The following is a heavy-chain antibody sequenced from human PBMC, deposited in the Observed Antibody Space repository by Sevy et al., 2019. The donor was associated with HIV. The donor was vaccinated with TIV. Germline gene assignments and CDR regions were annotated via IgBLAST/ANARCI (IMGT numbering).Heavy chain of an antibody. Sequence: GGSLRLSCAASGFSFSSYGMHWVRQAPGKGLEWVALIWFNGSNSYYADSVKGRFTISRDTSKNTVYLQMNSLRAEDTADDYCARDHEFYDYGDYGPTFFPDYWGQGNLVTVSS. CDR2: IWFNGSNS. CDR1: GFSFSSYG. V-gene: IGHV3-33*01. J-gene: IGHJ4*02. D-gene: IGHD4-17*01. CDR3: ARDHEFYDYGDYGPTFFPDY.